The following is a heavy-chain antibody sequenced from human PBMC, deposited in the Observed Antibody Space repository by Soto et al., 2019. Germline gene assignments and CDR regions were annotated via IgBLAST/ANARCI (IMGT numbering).Heavy chain of an antibody. Sequence: GGSPRISCSASGFTFSRYWMRWVRQAPGNGLEWVANIKQDGSEKYYVDSVKGRFTISRDNAKNSLYLQMNSLRAEDTAVYYCAGSSWGEYYYYGMDVWGQGTTVTVSS. CDR2: IKQDGSEK. CDR1: GFTFSRYW. D-gene: IGHD6-13*01. V-gene: IGHV3-7*01. CDR3: AGSSWGEYYYYGMDV. J-gene: IGHJ6*02.